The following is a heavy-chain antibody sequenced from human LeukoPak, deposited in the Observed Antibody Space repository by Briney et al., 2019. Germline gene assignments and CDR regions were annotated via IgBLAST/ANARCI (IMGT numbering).Heavy chain of an antibody. CDR3: ARLGGKGLTAAAGREFDY. J-gene: IGHJ4*02. D-gene: IGHD6-13*01. CDR1: GYSISSGYY. Sequence: SETLSLTCAVSGYSISSGYYWGWIRQPPGKGLEWIGSIYHSGSTYYNPSLKSRVTISVDTSKNQFSLKLSSVTAADTAVYYCARLGGKGLTAAAGREFDYWGQGTLVTVSS. V-gene: IGHV4-38-2*01. CDR2: IYHSGST.